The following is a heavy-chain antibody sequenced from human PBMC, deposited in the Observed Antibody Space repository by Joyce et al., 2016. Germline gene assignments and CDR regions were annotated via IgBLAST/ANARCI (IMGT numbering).Heavy chain of an antibody. Sequence: EVQLVESGGGLVQPGRSLRLSCSASGFSFDEYAMHWVRQAPGKGLEWGSGMSWNSGTIVYADSVKGRFTISRDNAKNSLYLQMNSLRAEDTALYYCAKAILRGYSYAFNYWGQGTLVTVSS. V-gene: IGHV3-9*01. CDR3: AKAILRGYSYAFNY. CDR1: GFSFDEYA. CDR2: MSWNSGTI. J-gene: IGHJ4*02. D-gene: IGHD3-16*01.